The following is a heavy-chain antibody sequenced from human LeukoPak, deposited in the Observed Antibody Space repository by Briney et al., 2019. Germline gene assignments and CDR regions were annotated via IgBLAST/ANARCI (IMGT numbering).Heavy chain of an antibody. D-gene: IGHD4/OR15-4a*01. J-gene: IGHJ4*02. Sequence: GGSLRLSCAVSGFTFNNYSMNWVRQAPGKGLEWVSSISAGSTYIHYADSVKGRFTISRDNARNSLFMQMNSLRAEDTAVYYCVRDGATRLEFDYWGQGTLVTVSS. CDR2: ISAGSTYI. CDR3: VRDGATRLEFDY. CDR1: GFTFNNYS. V-gene: IGHV3-21*01.